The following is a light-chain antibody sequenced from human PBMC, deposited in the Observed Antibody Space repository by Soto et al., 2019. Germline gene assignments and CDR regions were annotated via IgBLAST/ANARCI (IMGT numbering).Light chain of an antibody. V-gene: IGKV3-15*01. CDR2: DTS. Sequence: EIVLTQSPGPLSLSPGERATLSCRASQGIGDTLAWYQHKPGQTPRLLIYDTSTRATGVPARFSGSRSGTEFTLTINSLQSEDFAVYYCQRYNNWPLTFGGGTKVDIK. J-gene: IGKJ4*01. CDR1: QGIGDT. CDR3: QRYNNWPLT.